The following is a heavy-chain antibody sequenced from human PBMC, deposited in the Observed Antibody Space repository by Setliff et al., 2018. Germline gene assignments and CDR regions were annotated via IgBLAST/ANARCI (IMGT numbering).Heavy chain of an antibody. CDR1: GGSISSYY. D-gene: IGHD5-18*01. V-gene: IGHV4-4*07. Sequence: SETLSLTCTVSGGSISSYYWSWIRQPAGKGLAWIGRIYTSGSTNYNPSLKSRITMSIDTSKNKFSLKLSSVTAADTAVYYCARRRTALAFDIWGQGTMVTVSS. J-gene: IGHJ3*02. CDR3: ARRRTALAFDI. CDR2: IYTSGST.